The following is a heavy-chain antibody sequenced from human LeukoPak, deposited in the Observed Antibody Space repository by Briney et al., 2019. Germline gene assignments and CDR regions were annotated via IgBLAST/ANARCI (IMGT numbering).Heavy chain of an antibody. V-gene: IGHV3-23*01. J-gene: IGHJ4*02. D-gene: IGHD3-9*01. CDR2: ITGSDGSS. Sequence: PGTSLRLSCVASGFTFTNYAMSWVRQAPGKGLEWVSAITGSDGSSYYADSVKGRFTISRDNSKNTLYLQVNSLRAEDTAAYYCAKWGDYDILTGYYVPDYWGQGTLVTVSS. CDR1: GFTFTNYA. CDR3: AKWGDYDILTGYYVPDY.